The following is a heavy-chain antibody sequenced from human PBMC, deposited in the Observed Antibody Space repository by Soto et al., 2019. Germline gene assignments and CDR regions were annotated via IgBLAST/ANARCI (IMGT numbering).Heavy chain of an antibody. CDR3: AREYANSPEAFDY. CDR1: GGSVNSDSYY. J-gene: IGHJ4*02. Sequence: QVQLQESGPGLVKPSETLSLTCTVSGGSVNSDSYYWSWIRQPPGQGLEWIGYIYYTGSTNYNPSLKSRVTISLDTSRNQFSLKLSSVTAAETAVFYCAREYANSPEAFDYWGQGALVTVSS. D-gene: IGHD2-2*01. CDR2: IYYTGST. V-gene: IGHV4-61*01.